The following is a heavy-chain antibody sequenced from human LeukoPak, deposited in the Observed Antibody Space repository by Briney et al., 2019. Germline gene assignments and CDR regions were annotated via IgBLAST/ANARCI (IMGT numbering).Heavy chain of an antibody. J-gene: IGHJ6*02. V-gene: IGHV4-34*01. CDR3: ARTRMDYYYGMDV. CDR2: INHSGST. CDR1: GGSFSGYY. D-gene: IGHD2-8*01. Sequence: SETLSLTCAVYGGSFSGYYWGWIRQPPGKGLEWIGEINHSGSTNYNPSLKSRVTISVDTSKNQFSLKLSSVTAADTAVYYCARTRMDYYYGMDVWGQGTTVTVSS.